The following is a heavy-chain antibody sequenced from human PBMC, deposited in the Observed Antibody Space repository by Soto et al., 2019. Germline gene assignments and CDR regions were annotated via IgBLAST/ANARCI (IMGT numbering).Heavy chain of an antibody. CDR2: IWYDGSNK. Sequence: VQLVESGGGVVQPGRSLRLSCAASGFTFSSYGMHWVRQAPGKGLEWVAVIWYDGSNKYYADSVKGRFTISRDNSKNTLYLQMNSLRAEDTAVYYCARGLYYYDSSGSANFDYWGQGTLVTVSS. J-gene: IGHJ4*02. CDR1: GFTFSSYG. V-gene: IGHV3-33*01. CDR3: ARGLYYYDSSGSANFDY. D-gene: IGHD3-22*01.